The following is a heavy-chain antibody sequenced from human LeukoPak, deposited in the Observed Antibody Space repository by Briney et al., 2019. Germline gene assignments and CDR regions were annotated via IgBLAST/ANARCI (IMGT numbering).Heavy chain of an antibody. D-gene: IGHD3-10*01. CDR3: AKDLDYMVRGVRPIYYYYGMDV. Sequence: GGSLRLSCAASGFTVSSNYMSWVRQAPGKGLEWVSVISGSGGGGSTYYADSVKGRFTISRDNSKNTLYLQMNSLRAEDTAVYYCAKDLDYMVRGVRPIYYYYGMDVWGQGTTVTVSS. CDR1: GFTVSSNY. CDR2: ISGSGGGGST. J-gene: IGHJ6*02. V-gene: IGHV3-23*01.